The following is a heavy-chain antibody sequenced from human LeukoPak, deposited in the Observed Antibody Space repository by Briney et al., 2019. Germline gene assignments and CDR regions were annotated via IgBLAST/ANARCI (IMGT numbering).Heavy chain of an antibody. J-gene: IGHJ4*02. Sequence: ASVKVSCKASGYTFTSYGISWVRQAPGQGLEWMGWISAYNGNTNYAQKFQGRVTMTSDTSISTAYMEVSSLRSEDTAVYYCARGLSTGYHSGFDSWGQGTLVTVSS. CDR1: GYTFTSYG. CDR3: ARGLSTGYHSGFDS. V-gene: IGHV1-18*01. D-gene: IGHD3-9*01. CDR2: ISAYNGNT.